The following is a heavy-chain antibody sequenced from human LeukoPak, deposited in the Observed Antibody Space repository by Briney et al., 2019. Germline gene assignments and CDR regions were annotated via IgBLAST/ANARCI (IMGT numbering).Heavy chain of an antibody. V-gene: IGHV3-7*05. Sequence: GGSLRLSCAASGFTFSRFWMSWVRQAPGKGLEWVADIKQDGSAKRYVDSVKGRFTISRDNPNNSLYLQMNSLRAEDTAVYYCARDSWGTPNGVDGFDIWGQGTMVTVSS. CDR1: GFTFSRFW. J-gene: IGHJ3*02. CDR2: IKQDGSAK. D-gene: IGHD2-15*01. CDR3: ARDSWGTPNGVDGFDI.